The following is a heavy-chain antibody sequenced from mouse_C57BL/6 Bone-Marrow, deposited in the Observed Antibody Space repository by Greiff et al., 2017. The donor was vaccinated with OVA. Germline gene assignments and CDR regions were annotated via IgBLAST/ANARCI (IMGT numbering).Heavy chain of an antibody. V-gene: IGHV1-19*01. J-gene: IGHJ4*01. D-gene: IGHD1-1*01. CDR2: INPYNGGS. Sequence: VQLQQSGPVLVKPGASVKMSCKASGYTFTDYSMNLVKQSHGKSLERIGVINPYNGGSSHTQKFKGKAPLSVDPSSSTAYMELNSLTSNDSAVYYCAREKVYYYGSSYKVGAMDYWGQGTSVTVSS. CDR3: AREKVYYYGSSYKVGAMDY. CDR1: GYTFTDYS.